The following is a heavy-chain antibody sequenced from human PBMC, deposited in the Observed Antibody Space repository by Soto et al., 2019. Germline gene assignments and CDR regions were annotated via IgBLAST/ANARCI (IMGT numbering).Heavy chain of an antibody. V-gene: IGHV1-46*03. CDR3: ARQVPNYGDAHDAFDI. Sequence: GASVKVSCKASGYTFTSYYMHWVRQAPGQGLEWMGIINPSGGSTSYAQKFQGRVTMTRDTSTSTVYMELSSLRSEDTAVYYCARQVPNYGDAHDAFDIWGQGTMVTVSS. CDR1: GYTFTSYY. D-gene: IGHD4-17*01. CDR2: INPSGGST. J-gene: IGHJ3*02.